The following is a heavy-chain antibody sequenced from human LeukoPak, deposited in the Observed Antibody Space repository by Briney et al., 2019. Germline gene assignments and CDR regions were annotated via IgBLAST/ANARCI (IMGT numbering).Heavy chain of an antibody. Sequence: GGTLRLSCTASGVTFGDYAMSWVRQAPGKGLEWVGVIRSKAYGGTTEYDASVKGRFTISRDDSKTIVYLQMNSMKIEDTGVYYCTRAQLGIRYWGQGTLVTVSS. V-gene: IGHV3-49*04. D-gene: IGHD7-27*01. CDR2: IRSKAYGGTT. CDR1: GVTFGDYA. J-gene: IGHJ4*02. CDR3: TRAQLGIRY.